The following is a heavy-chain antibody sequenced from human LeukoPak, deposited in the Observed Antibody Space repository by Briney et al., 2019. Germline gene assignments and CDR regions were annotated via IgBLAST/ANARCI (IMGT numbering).Heavy chain of an antibody. CDR1: GFTFSSYW. Sequence: GGSLRLSCAASGFTFSSYWMHWVRHAPGKGLVWVSRIATDGSSTTYADSLKGRFTVSRDNAKDTLYLQMNSLRAEDTAVYYCTGHHQAYSRTYWGQGTLVTVSS. CDR2: IATDGSST. V-gene: IGHV3-74*01. CDR3: TGHHQAYSRTY. J-gene: IGHJ4*02. D-gene: IGHD6-13*01.